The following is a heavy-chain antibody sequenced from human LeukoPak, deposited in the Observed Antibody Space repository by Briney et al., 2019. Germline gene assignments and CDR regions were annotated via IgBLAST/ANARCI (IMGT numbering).Heavy chain of an antibody. CDR3: ARDSSPWYYYDRSGSNGFNP. CDR1: GFSFSTYA. Sequence: GGSLRLSCSASGFSFSTYAMHWVRQAPGKGLEYTSTISSNGGSTYYAAPVQGRFTISRDNSKNTLYLQMNSLRAEDTAVYYCARDSSPWYYYDRSGSNGFNPWGQGTLVAVSS. V-gene: IGHV3-64*04. D-gene: IGHD3-22*01. CDR2: ISSNGGST. J-gene: IGHJ5*02.